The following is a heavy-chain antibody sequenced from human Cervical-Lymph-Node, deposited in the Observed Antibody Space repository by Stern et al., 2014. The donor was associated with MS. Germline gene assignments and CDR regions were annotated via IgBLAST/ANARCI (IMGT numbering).Heavy chain of an antibody. CDR1: GYTFTNYY. V-gene: IGHV1-46*01. D-gene: IGHD3-16*01. CDR3: TRAVGGVGRE. Sequence: QVQLVESGPEVKKPGASVMVSCKTSGYTFTNYYIHWVRQAPGQGLEWMGIINPNGSVTASAQKFQGRLTMNRDTSTTTVYMRLITLTSEDTAMYYCTRAVGGVGREWGQGTLVFVSS. CDR2: INPNGSVT. J-gene: IGHJ4*02.